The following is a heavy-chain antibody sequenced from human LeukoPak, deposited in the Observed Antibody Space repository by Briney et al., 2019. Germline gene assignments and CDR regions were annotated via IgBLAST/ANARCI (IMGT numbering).Heavy chain of an antibody. J-gene: IGHJ4*02. Sequence: GGSLSLSCAASGFTFSSYAMSWVRQAPGKGLEWVSAVSGSGGSTYYADSVKGRFTISRDNARNSLYLQMNSLRAEDTAVYYCARDWAGGLFDYWGQGTLVTVSS. CDR3: ARDWAGGLFDY. CDR2: VSGSGGST. V-gene: IGHV3-23*01. D-gene: IGHD3-16*01. CDR1: GFTFSSYA.